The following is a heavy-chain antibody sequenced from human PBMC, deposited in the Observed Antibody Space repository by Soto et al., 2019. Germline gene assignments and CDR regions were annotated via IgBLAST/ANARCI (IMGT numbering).Heavy chain of an antibody. D-gene: IGHD3-10*01. V-gene: IGHV2-70*01. CDR3: ALSPHYGSVSYPSGWFDP. CDR2: IDWDDDK. Sequence: SGPTLVNPTQTLTLTCTFSWFSLSTSGIFVSLIRQPPGNSLEWLALIDWDDDKYYSRALNTRLTISKYSSKNQVFLTMTNMDXVXGTTXXCALSPHYGSVSYPSGWFDPWGQGTLVTVSS. CDR1: WFSLSTSGIF. J-gene: IGHJ5*02.